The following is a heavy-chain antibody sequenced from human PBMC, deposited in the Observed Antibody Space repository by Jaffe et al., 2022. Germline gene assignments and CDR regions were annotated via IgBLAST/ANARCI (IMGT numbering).Heavy chain of an antibody. CDR2: ISSSSSTI. J-gene: IGHJ2*01. CDR1: GFTFSSYS. D-gene: IGHD4-17*01. CDR3: ARDCYGDYFNWYFDL. Sequence: EVQLVESGGGLVQPGGSLRLSCAASGFTFSSYSMNWVRQAPGKGLEWVSYISSSSSTIYYADSVKGRFTISRDNAKNSLYLQMNSLRAEDTAVYYCARDCYGDYFNWYFDLWGRGTLVTVSS. V-gene: IGHV3-48*01.